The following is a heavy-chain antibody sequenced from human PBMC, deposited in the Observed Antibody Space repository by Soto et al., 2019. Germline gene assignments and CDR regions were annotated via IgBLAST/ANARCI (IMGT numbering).Heavy chain of an antibody. J-gene: IGHJ6*02. D-gene: IGHD2-2*01. V-gene: IGHV3-30*18. Sequence: GGSLRLSCAASGFTFSSYGMHWVRQAPGKGLEWVAVISYDGSNKYYADSVKGRFTISRDNSKNTLYLQMNSLRAEDTAVYYCAKELGYCISTSCYAEDYYYGMDVWGQGSTVTVSS. CDR1: GFTFSSYG. CDR2: ISYDGSNK. CDR3: AKELGYCISTSCYAEDYYYGMDV.